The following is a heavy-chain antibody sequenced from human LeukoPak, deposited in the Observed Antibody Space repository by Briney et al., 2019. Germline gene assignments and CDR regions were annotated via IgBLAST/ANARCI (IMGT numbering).Heavy chain of an antibody. V-gene: IGHV4-39*07. Sequence: SETLSLTCTVSGGSISSSSYYWGWIRQPPGKGLEWIGSIYYSGSTYYNPSLKSRVTISVDTSKNQFSLKLSSVTAADTAVYYCARLRGKYSSSWYKDHWGQGTLVTVSS. CDR3: ARLRGKYSSSWYKDH. CDR1: GGSISSSSYY. J-gene: IGHJ4*02. CDR2: IYYSGST. D-gene: IGHD6-13*01.